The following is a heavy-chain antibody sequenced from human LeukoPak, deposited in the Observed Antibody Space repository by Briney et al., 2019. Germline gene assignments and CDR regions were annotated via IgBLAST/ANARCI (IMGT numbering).Heavy chain of an antibody. J-gene: IGHJ5*02. V-gene: IGHV4-59*12. CDR1: GGSISSYY. D-gene: IGHD3-10*01. Sequence: SETLSLTCTVSGGSISSYYWSWIRQPPGMGLEWIGYIYFSGSTNYNPSLKSRVTISVDTSKNQFSLKLSSVTAADTAVYYCARNPYGSGSYYTKRNWFDPWGQGTLVTVSS. CDR3: ARNPYGSGSYYTKRNWFDP. CDR2: IYFSGST.